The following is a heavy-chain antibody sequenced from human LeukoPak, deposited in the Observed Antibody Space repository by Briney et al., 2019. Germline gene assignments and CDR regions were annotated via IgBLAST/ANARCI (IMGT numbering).Heavy chain of an antibody. J-gene: IGHJ6*03. CDR2: MNPNSGNT. CDR1: GYTFTSYD. D-gene: IGHD3-22*01. CDR3: ARALGDRSGYYDYYYYMHV. V-gene: IGHV1-8*01. Sequence: AASVTVTCKASGYTFTSYDCNWVRQPTGKGLEWMGWMNPNSGNTGYPQKFQRRVTMTRNTSISTANMELSSLRSEDTAVYYCARALGDRSGYYDYYYYMHVWGKGTTVTVSS.